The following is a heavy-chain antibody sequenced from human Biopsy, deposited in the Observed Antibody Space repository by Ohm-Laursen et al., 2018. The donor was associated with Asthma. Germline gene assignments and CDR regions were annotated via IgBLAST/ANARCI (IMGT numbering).Heavy chain of an antibody. CDR3: ARGGSYSSRRYYFDY. CDR1: GGTFSRYA. CDR2: IIPIFGIA. D-gene: IGHD1-26*01. Sequence: GSSVKVSCKASGGTFSRYAISWVRQAPGQGLEWMGGIIPIFGIANYAQKFQGRVTITADKSTSTAYMELSSLRSEDTAVYYCARGGSYSSRRYYFDYWGQGTLVTVSS. J-gene: IGHJ4*02. V-gene: IGHV1-69*17.